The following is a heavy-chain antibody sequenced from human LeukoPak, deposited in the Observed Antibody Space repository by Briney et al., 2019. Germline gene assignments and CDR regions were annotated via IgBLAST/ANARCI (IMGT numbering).Heavy chain of an antibody. Sequence: SETLSLTCAVYGGSFSGYYWSWIRQPPGKGLEWIGEINHSGSTNYNPSLKSRVTISVDTFKNQFSLKLSSVTAADTAVYYCARETSAAGEFDYWGQGTLVTVSS. CDR2: INHSGST. V-gene: IGHV4-34*01. CDR3: ARETSAAGEFDY. CDR1: GGSFSGYY. D-gene: IGHD6-13*01. J-gene: IGHJ4*02.